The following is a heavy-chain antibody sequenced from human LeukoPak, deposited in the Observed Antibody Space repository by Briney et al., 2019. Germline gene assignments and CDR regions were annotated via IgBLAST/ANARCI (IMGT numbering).Heavy chain of an antibody. Sequence: SETLSLTCTVSGGSISSYYWSWIRQPPGKGLEWIGYIYYSGSTNYNPSLKSRVTISVDTSKNQFPLKLSSVTAADTAVYYCARGSAVAGTSYYYGMDVWGQGTTVTVSS. J-gene: IGHJ6*02. D-gene: IGHD6-19*01. CDR1: GGSISSYY. V-gene: IGHV4-59*01. CDR2: IYYSGST. CDR3: ARGSAVAGTSYYYGMDV.